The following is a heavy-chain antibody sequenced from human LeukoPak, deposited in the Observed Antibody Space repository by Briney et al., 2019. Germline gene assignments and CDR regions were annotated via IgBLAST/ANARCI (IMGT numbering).Heavy chain of an antibody. D-gene: IGHD3-9*01. J-gene: IGHJ4*02. CDR3: AKSRDDGTGYYYDY. CDR2: ISRNSYNI. V-gene: IGHV3-9*01. Sequence: PGRSLRLSCEASGFSFDDYAMPWVRQAPGKGLEWVAGISRNSYNIAYGDSVKGRFTISRDNAKKSLSLQMNSLGTEDTAFYYCAKSRDDGTGYYYDYWGQGVLVTVAS. CDR1: GFSFDDYA.